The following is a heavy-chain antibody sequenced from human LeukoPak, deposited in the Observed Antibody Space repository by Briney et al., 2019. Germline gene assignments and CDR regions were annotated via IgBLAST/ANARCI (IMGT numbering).Heavy chain of an antibody. CDR3: ARVRGSIAARRAYYYYYMDV. CDR1: GYTFTGYD. V-gene: IGHV1-8*01. D-gene: IGHD6-6*01. J-gene: IGHJ6*03. Sequence: ASVNVSCQASGYTFTGYDIHWVRQATGQGLEWMGWMNHNSGYTGYAQKFQVRVTMTRNTSISTAYMELSSLISEDTAVYYCARVRGSIAARRAYYYYYMDVWGKGTTVTVSS. CDR2: MNHNSGYT.